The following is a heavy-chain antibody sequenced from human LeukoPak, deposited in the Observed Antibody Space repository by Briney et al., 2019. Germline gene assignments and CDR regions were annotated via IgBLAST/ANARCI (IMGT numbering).Heavy chain of an antibody. CDR3: ARDRYCGGDCYALDY. Sequence: PGGSLRLSCAASGFTFSSYSMNWVRQAPGKGLEWVSSISSSSSYIYYADSVKGRFTTSRDNAKNPLYLQMNSLRAEDTAVYYCARDRYCGGDCYALDYWGQGTLVTVSS. J-gene: IGHJ4*02. D-gene: IGHD2-21*01. V-gene: IGHV3-21*01. CDR1: GFTFSSYS. CDR2: ISSSSSYI.